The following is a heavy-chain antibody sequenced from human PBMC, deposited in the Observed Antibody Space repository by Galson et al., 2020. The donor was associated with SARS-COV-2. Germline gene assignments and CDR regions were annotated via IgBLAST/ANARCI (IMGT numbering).Heavy chain of an antibody. CDR2: IWYDGSNK. D-gene: IGHD6-19*01. J-gene: IGHJ4*02. CDR3: AKEVVGYFDY. Sequence: GGSLRLSCAASGFTFSSYGMHWVRQAPGKGLEWVAVIWYDGSNKYYAYSVKGRFTISRDNSKNTLYLQMNSLRAEDTAVYYCAKEVVGYFDYWGQGTLVTVSS. V-gene: IGHV3-33*06. CDR1: GFTFSSYG.